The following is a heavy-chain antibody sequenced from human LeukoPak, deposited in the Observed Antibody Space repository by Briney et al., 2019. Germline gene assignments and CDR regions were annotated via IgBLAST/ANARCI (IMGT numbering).Heavy chain of an antibody. D-gene: IGHD4-23*01. J-gene: IGHJ4*02. CDR3: ATFTPVKTAMADYGGNSGGDY. Sequence: SETLSLTCTVSGGSISTYYWNWIRQPPGKGLEWIGYIYYSGRTNYNPSLKSRVTISVDMSKNQFSLKLNSVTAADTAVYYCATFTPVKTAMADYGGNSGGDYWGQGTLVTVSS. V-gene: IGHV4-59*03. CDR2: IYYSGRT. CDR1: GGSISTYY.